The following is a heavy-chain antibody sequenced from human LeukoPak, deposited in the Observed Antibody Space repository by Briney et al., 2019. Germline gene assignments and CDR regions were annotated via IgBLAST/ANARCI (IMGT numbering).Heavy chain of an antibody. Sequence: ASVKVSCKASGGTFSSYAISWVRQAPGQGLEWMGWINTNTGNPTYAQGFTGRFVFSLDTSVSTAYLQISSLKAEDTAVYYCARLPTTVALEVVDYWGQGTLVTVSS. V-gene: IGHV7-4-1*02. CDR2: INTNTGNP. D-gene: IGHD4-23*01. CDR3: ARLPTTVALEVVDY. CDR1: GGTFSSYA. J-gene: IGHJ4*02.